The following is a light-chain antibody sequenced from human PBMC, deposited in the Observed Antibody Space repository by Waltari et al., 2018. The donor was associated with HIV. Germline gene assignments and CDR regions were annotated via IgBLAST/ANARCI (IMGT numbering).Light chain of an antibody. V-gene: IGLV7-46*01. CDR3: SLSFGGAAV. J-gene: IGLJ2*01. CDR1: PGVVTSGPW. Sequence: QAVVTQDPALTVDPGGTVTPHCGSRPGVVTSGPWTYWFQQKPGQAPRPLIYDTTNKHSWTPARFSGSLLGGKAVLTLSGAQPEDEADYYCSLSFGGAAVFGGGTHVTVL. CDR2: DTT.